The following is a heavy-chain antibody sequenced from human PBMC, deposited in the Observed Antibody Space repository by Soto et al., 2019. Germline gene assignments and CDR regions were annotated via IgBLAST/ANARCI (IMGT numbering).Heavy chain of an antibody. Sequence: GESLKISCKGSGYSFTSYWIGWVRQMPGKGLEWMGIIYPGDSDTRYSPSFQGQVTISADKSISTAYLQWSSLKASDTAMYYCARHASIFGVAHPRNRMAVPAQGTTVTGSS. D-gene: IGHD3-3*01. V-gene: IGHV5-51*01. J-gene: IGHJ6*02. CDR1: GYSFTSYW. CDR3: ARHASIFGVAHPRNRMAV. CDR2: IYPGDSDT.